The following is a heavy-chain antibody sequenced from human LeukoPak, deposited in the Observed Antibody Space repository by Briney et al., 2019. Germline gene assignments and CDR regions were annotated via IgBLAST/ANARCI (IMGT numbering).Heavy chain of an antibody. J-gene: IGHJ3*02. CDR2: ISAYNGNT. V-gene: IGHV1-18*01. CDR1: GYTFTSYN. Sequence: ASVKVSCKASGYTFTSYNINWVRQATGQGLEWMGWISAYNGNTNYAQKLQGRVTMTTDTSTSTAYMELRSLRSDDTAVYYCARESGLATPGFDIWGQGTMVTVSS. D-gene: IGHD5-12*01. CDR3: ARESGLATPGFDI.